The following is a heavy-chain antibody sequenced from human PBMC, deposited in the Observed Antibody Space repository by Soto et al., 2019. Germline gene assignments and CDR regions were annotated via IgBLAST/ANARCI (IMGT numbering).Heavy chain of an antibody. CDR3: TTDISGFWSGYYPTVDY. V-gene: IGHV3-15*07. CDR2: IKSKTDGGTT. CDR1: GFTFSNAW. D-gene: IGHD3-3*01. J-gene: IGHJ4*02. Sequence: EVQLVESGGGLVKPGGSLRLSCAASGFTFSNAWMNWVRQAPGKGLEWVGRIKSKTDGGTTDYAAPVKGRFTISRDDSTNTLYLQMNSLKTEDTAVYYCTTDISGFWSGYYPTVDYWGQGTLVTVSS.